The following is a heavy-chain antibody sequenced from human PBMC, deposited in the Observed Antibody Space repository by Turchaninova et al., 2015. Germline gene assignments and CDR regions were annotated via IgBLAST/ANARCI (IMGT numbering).Heavy chain of an antibody. Sequence: QLHLQESGPGLVKPSEPLSLTCPVSVGSISSISSTWGWIRQPPGRGLEWVGRIYYSGSTYYNPSLKSRVTISVDTSKNQFSLKLSSVTAADTAVYYCARLYDFWSGYPDAFDIWGQGTMVTVSS. V-gene: IGHV4-39*01. CDR1: VGSISSISST. CDR2: IYYSGST. J-gene: IGHJ3*02. CDR3: ARLYDFWSGYPDAFDI. D-gene: IGHD3-3*01.